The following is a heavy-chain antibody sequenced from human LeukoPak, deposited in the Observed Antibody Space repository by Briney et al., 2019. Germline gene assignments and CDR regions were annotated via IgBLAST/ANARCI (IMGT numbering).Heavy chain of an antibody. Sequence: GASVKVSCKASGYTFTSYGISWVRQAPGQGLEWMGWISAYNGNTNYAQKLQGRVTMATDTSTSTAYMELRSLRSDDTAVYYCASRPYGAGYRRYGLDYWGQGTLVTVSS. CDR3: ASRPYGAGYRRYGLDY. J-gene: IGHJ4*02. D-gene: IGHD4-17*01. CDR1: GYTFTSYG. V-gene: IGHV1-18*01. CDR2: ISAYNGNT.